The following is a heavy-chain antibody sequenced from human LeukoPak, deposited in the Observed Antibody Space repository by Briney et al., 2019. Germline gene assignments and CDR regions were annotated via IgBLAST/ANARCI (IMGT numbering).Heavy chain of an antibody. CDR1: GGSISSYY. J-gene: IGHJ4*02. V-gene: IGHV4-59*08. CDR3: ARAAYYFDY. CDR2: IYYSGST. Sequence: SETLSLTCTVSGGSISSYYWSWIREPPGKGLEWIGYIYYSGSTNYNPSLKSRVTISVDTSKNQFSLKLSSVTAADTAVYYCARAAYYFDYWGQGTLVTVSS. D-gene: IGHD6-25*01.